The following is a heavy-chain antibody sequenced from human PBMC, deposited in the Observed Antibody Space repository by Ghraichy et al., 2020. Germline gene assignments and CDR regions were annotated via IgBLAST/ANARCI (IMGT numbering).Heavy chain of an antibody. V-gene: IGHV3-15*01. Sequence: LSLTCVASGFTFRHVWMSWVRQAPGKGLEWVGRIKSRSDGGTTDYAESVKGRFTLSRDDSKNMVYLQMNSLKTEDTAIYYCTTEPRDWGQGTLVTVSS. CDR3: TTEPRD. CDR2: IKSRSDGGTT. J-gene: IGHJ4*02. CDR1: GFTFRHVW.